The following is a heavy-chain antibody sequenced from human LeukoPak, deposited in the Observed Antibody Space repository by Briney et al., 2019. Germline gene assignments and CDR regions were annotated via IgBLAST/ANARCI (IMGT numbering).Heavy chain of an antibody. CDR1: GGSFSGYY. CDR2: INHSGST. J-gene: IGHJ5*02. V-gene: IGHV4-34*01. Sequence: PSETLSLTCAVYGGSFSGYYWSWIRQPPGKGLEWIGEINHSGSTNYNPSLKSRVTISVDTSKNQFSLKLSSVTAADTAVYYCARGRYDILTGYYRPLVVDPWGQGTLVTVSS. CDR3: ARGRYDILTGYYRPLVVDP. D-gene: IGHD3-9*01.